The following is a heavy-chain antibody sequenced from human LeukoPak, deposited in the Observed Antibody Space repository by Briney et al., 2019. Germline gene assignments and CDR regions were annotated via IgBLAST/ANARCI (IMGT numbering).Heavy chain of an antibody. V-gene: IGHV3-7*01. CDR2: IKPDGSEA. CDR1: GFTFSSYW. CDR3: ARGQLADDQ. D-gene: IGHD2-15*01. J-gene: IGHJ4*02. Sequence: DPGGSLRLSCAASGFTFSSYWMTWVRQAPGRVLEWVAKIKPDGSEASYVDSVKGRFTISRDNAKNSVYLQMNSLRVEDTAVYYCARGQLADDQWGQGALVTVSS.